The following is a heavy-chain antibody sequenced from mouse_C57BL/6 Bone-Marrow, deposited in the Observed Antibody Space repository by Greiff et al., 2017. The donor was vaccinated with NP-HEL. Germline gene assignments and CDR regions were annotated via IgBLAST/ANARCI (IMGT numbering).Heavy chain of an antibody. Sequence: QVTLKVSGPGILQSSQTLSLTCSFSGFSLSTSGMGVSWIRQPSGKGLEWLAHIYWDDDKRSYPSMKSRLTISKDTSRNQVFLKITSVDTADTATYYCARSTVVPNFFYYYAMDYWGQGTSVTVSS. CDR2: IYWDDDK. D-gene: IGHD1-1*01. J-gene: IGHJ4*01. CDR3: ARSTVVPNFFYYYAMDY. V-gene: IGHV8-12*01. CDR1: GFSLSTSGMG.